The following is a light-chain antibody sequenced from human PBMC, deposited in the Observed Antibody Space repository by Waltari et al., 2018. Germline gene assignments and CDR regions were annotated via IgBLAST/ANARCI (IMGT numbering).Light chain of an antibody. CDR2: DVS. CDR3: GSYISSSTLEL. Sequence: QSALTQPASVSGSPGQSITISCTGTSSDVGGYNYVSWYQQHPVKAPKLIIYDVSKRPSGVSNRCSGSKSGNTASLTISGLQAEDEADYDCGSYISSSTLELFGGGTSLTVL. J-gene: IGLJ2*01. V-gene: IGLV2-14*03. CDR1: SSDVGGYNY.